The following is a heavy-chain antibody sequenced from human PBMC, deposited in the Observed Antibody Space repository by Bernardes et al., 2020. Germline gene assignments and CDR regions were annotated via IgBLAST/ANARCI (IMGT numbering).Heavy chain of an antibody. CDR3: ARDRYYYDSSGYLDY. Sequence: VGSLRLSCAASGFTFSDYYMSWIRQAPGKGLEWVSYISSSGSTIYYADSVKGRFTISRDNAKNSLYLQMNSLRAEDTAVYYCARDRYYYDSSGYLDYWGQGTLVTVSS. CDR2: ISSSGSTI. J-gene: IGHJ4*02. CDR1: GFTFSDYY. V-gene: IGHV3-11*01. D-gene: IGHD3-22*01.